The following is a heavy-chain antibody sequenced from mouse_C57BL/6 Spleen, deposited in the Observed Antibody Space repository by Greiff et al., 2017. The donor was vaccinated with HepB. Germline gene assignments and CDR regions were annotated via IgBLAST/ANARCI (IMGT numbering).Heavy chain of an antibody. Sequence: EVQLQQSGAELVRPGASVKLSCTASGFNIKDDYMHWVKQRPEQGLEWIGWIDPENGDTEYDSKFQGKATITADTYSNTAYLQLSSLTSEDTAVYYCTSSIVTPDYWGQGTTLTVSS. CDR2: IDPENGDT. J-gene: IGHJ2*01. CDR1: GFNIKDDY. V-gene: IGHV14-4*01. D-gene: IGHD2-2*01. CDR3: TSSIVTPDY.